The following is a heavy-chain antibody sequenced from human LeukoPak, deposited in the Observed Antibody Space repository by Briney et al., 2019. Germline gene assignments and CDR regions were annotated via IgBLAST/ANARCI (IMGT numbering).Heavy chain of an antibody. CDR2: VSGSGGST. CDR3: AKVVGAIPYYFDY. CDR1: GFTFSNYA. V-gene: IGHV3-23*01. J-gene: IGHJ4*02. Sequence: PGRSLRLSCAASGFTFSNYAMSWVRQAPGKGLEWVSAVSGSGGSTYYADSVKGRFTISRDNSKNTLYLQMNSLRAEDTAVYYCAKVVGAIPYYFDYWGQGTLVTVSS. D-gene: IGHD1-26*01.